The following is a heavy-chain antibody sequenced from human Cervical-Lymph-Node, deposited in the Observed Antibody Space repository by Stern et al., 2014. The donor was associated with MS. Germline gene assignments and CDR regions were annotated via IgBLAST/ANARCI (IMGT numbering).Heavy chain of an antibody. CDR3: ARATSDYIWGSYRYLDY. CDR2: IIPMFGIA. CDR1: GGTFRSYT. V-gene: IGHV1-69*01. J-gene: IGHJ4*02. D-gene: IGHD3-16*02. Sequence: MQLVHSGAEVKKPGSSVKVSCKASGGTFRSYTIGWVRQAPGQGLEWLGGIIPMFGIANYAEKFQGRVTITADESTSTAYMDLSTLRSEDTAVYYCARATSDYIWGSYRYLDYWGQGTQVTVSS.